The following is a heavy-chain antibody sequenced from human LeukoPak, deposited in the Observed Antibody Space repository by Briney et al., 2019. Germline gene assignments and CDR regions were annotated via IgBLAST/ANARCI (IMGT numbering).Heavy chain of an antibody. CDR3: AKEGDLLGTTYYFDC. J-gene: IGHJ4*02. Sequence: GGSLRLSCEGFGLTFSRDWMSWVRQAPGKGLEWVAFIRNDGSDKYYANSVKGRFTISRDNSKNTVYLQMNSLRAEDTAVYYCAKEGDLLGTTYYFDCWGQGTLVTVSS. CDR1: GLTFSRDW. V-gene: IGHV3-30*02. D-gene: IGHD1-26*01. CDR2: IRNDGSDK.